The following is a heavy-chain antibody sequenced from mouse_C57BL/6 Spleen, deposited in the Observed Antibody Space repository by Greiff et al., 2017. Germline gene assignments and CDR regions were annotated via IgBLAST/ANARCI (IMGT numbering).Heavy chain of an antibody. CDR1: DSEVFPLAY. CDR2: ILPSIGRT. CDR3: ARKEGYYYGSSYDWYFDV. J-gene: IGHJ1*03. V-gene: IGHV15-2*01. D-gene: IGHD1-1*01. Sequence: VQLQQSGSELRSPGSSVKLSCKDFDSEVFPLAYMSWVRQKPGHGFEWIGGILPSIGRTNYGEKFEDKATLDADTLSNTAYLELNSLTSEDSAIYYCARKEGYYYGSSYDWYFDVWGTGTTVTVSS.